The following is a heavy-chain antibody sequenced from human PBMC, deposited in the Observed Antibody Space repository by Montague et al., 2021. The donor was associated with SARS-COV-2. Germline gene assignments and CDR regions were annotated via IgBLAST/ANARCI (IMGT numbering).Heavy chain of an antibody. D-gene: IGHD3-9*01. CDR1: GGSISSNSYY. V-gene: IGHV4-39*01. J-gene: IGHJ4*02. CDR3: ARHGSSGYFDWLGD. CDR2: IYYSGST. Sequence: SETLSLTCTVSGGSISSNSYYWGWIRQSPGKGLEWIGSIYYSGSTYYNPSLKSRVTISVDTSKNQFSLKLSSVTAADTAVYYCARHGSSGYFDWLGDWGQGTLVTVSS.